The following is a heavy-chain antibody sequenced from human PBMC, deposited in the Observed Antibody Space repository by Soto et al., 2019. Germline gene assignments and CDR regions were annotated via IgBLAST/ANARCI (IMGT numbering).Heavy chain of an antibody. CDR3: TTDSYITSIIVRFDY. Sequence: GVSLGLSFAASGFTFSNAGMNWVRQAPGKGLEWVGRIKSKTDGGTTDYAAPVKGRFAISRDDSKNVVYLEMNSLKTEDTAIYYCTTDSYITSIIVRFDYWGHGTLVTVSS. D-gene: IGHD3-22*01. J-gene: IGHJ4*01. CDR1: GFTFSNAG. CDR2: IKSKTDGGTT. V-gene: IGHV3-15*07.